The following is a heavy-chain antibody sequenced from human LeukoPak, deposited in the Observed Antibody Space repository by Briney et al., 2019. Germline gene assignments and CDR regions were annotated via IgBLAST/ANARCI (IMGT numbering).Heavy chain of an antibody. J-gene: IGHJ4*02. CDR3: VKDLLPRPGRGYSYGYGDY. D-gene: IGHD5-18*01. CDR1: GFTFSSYA. V-gene: IGHV3-64D*09. CDR2: ISSNGGST. Sequence: PGGTLRLSCAASGFTFSSYAMHWARHAPGKGLEYVSAISSNGGSTYYADSVNGRFPISRDNSKNTLYLQMSSLRAEDTAVYYCVKDLLPRPGRGYSYGYGDYWGQGTLVTVSS.